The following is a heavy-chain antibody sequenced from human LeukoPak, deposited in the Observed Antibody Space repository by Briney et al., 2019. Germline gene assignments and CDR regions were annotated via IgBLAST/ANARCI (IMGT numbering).Heavy chain of an antibody. D-gene: IGHD3-3*01. Sequence: SETLSLTCTVYGGSISSSSYYWGWIRQPPGKGLEWIGSIYYSGSTYYNPSLKSRVTISVDTSKNQFSLKLSSVTAADTAVYYCARPKGYDFWSGHYGYYFDYWGQGTLVTVSS. CDR3: ARPKGYDFWSGHYGYYFDY. J-gene: IGHJ4*02. V-gene: IGHV4-39*01. CDR1: GGSISSSSYY. CDR2: IYYSGST.